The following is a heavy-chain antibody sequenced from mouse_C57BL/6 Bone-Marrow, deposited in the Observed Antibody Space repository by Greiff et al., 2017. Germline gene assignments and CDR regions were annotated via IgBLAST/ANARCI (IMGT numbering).Heavy chain of an antibody. V-gene: IGHV1-50*01. D-gene: IGHD2-1*01. CDR1: GYTFTSYW. J-gene: IGHJ3*01. CDR3: ARDGNYDLAGFAY. CDR2: IDPSDSYT. Sequence: QVQLQQPGAELVKPGASVKLSCKASGYTFTSYWLQWVKQRPGQGLEWIGEIDPSDSYTNYNQKFKGKATLTVDTSSSTAYMQLSSLTSEDSAVYYCARDGNYDLAGFAYWGQGTLVTVSA.